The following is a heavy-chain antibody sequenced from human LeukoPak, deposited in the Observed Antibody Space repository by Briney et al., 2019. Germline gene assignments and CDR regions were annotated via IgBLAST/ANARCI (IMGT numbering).Heavy chain of an antibody. Sequence: PGGSLRLSCAASGFTFSSYSMNWVRQAPGKGLEWVSYISSSSSTIYYAGSVKGRFTISRDNAKNSLYLQMNSLRAEDTAVYYCARGGSSHDYYDSSGPTDYWGQGTLVTVSS. CDR3: ARGGSSHDYYDSSGPTDY. J-gene: IGHJ4*02. V-gene: IGHV3-48*01. D-gene: IGHD3-22*01. CDR2: ISSSSSTI. CDR1: GFTFSSYS.